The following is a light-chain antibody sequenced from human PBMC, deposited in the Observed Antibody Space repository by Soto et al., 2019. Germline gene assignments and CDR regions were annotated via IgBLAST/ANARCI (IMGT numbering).Light chain of an antibody. J-gene: IGLJ1*01. CDR3: LTYDSRLSGYV. Sequence: QLVLTQPPSVSGAPGQRVTISCTGSRSNIGAGFHVNWYQHLAGTAPKLLIYDTNNRPSGVPDRFSASKSGTSASLAITGLQAEDEADYYCLTYDSRLSGYVFGTGTKLTVL. CDR2: DTN. V-gene: IGLV1-40*01. CDR1: RSNIGAGFH.